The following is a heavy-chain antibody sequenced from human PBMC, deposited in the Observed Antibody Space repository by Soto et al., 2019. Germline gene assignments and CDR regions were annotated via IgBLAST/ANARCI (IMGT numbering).Heavy chain of an antibody. J-gene: IGHJ4*02. Sequence: ASVKVSCKASGYTFTSYAMHWVRQSHGKRLEWMGWINAGNGNTKYSQKFQGRVTITRDTSASTAYMELSSLRSEDTAVYYCARDSILEVVEMATITDIAFDYWGQGTLVTVSS. CDR3: ARDSILEVVEMATITDIAFDY. CDR2: INAGNGNT. CDR1: GYTFTSYA. V-gene: IGHV1-3*01. D-gene: IGHD5-12*01.